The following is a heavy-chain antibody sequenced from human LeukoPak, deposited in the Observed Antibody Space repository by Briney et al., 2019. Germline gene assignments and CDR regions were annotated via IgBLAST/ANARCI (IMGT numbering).Heavy chain of an antibody. D-gene: IGHD3-10*01. CDR1: GFTFSSYA. Sequence: PGGSLRLSCAASGFTFSSYAMHWVRQAPGKGLEWVAVISYDGSNKYYADSVKGRFTISRDNSKNTLYLQMNSLRAEDTAVYYCARDQMVRGVITNWFDPWGQGTLVTVSS. J-gene: IGHJ5*02. CDR3: ARDQMVRGVITNWFDP. V-gene: IGHV3-30-3*01. CDR2: ISYDGSNK.